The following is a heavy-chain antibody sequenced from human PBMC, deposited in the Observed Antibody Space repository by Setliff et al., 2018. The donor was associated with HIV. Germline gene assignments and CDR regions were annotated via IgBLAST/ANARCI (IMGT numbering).Heavy chain of an antibody. CDR3: ATTGQLAYYFYYMDV. V-gene: IGHV4-38-2*01. Sequence: SETLSLTCAVSGYSISSGYQWGWIRQPPGKGLEWIGSIYHSGSTYYNPSLKSRVTISVDTSKNQFSLKLSSVTGADTAVYYCATTGQLAYYFYYMDVWGKGTTVTVSS. D-gene: IGHD4-17*01. J-gene: IGHJ6*03. CDR1: GYSISSGYQ. CDR2: IYHSGST.